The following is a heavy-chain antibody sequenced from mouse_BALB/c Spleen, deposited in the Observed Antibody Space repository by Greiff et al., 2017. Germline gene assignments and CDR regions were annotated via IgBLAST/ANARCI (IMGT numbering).Heavy chain of an antibody. Sequence: VQLQQSGAELARPGASVKLSCKASGYTFTDYYINWVKQRTGQGLEWIGEIYPGSGNTYYNEKFKGKATLTADKSSSTAYMQLSSLTSEDSAVYFGARGGYGSTYFDNWGQGTTLTVSS. CDR3: ARGGYGSTYFDN. D-gene: IGHD1-1*01. CDR1: GYTFTDYY. V-gene: IGHV1-77*01. J-gene: IGHJ2*01. CDR2: IYPGSGNT.